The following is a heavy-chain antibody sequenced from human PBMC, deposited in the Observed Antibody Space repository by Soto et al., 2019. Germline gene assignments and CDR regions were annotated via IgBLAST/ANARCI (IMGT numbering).Heavy chain of an antibody. CDR3: AKDKRGWYSSSWYFDY. V-gene: IGHV3-9*01. J-gene: IGHJ4*02. Sequence: GGSLRLSCAASGFTFDDYAMHWVRQAPGKGLEWVSGISWNSGSIGYADSVKGRFTISRDNAKNSLYLQMNSLRAEDTALYYCAKDKRGWYSSSWYFDYWGQGTLVTVSS. CDR1: GFTFDDYA. D-gene: IGHD6-13*01. CDR2: ISWNSGSI.